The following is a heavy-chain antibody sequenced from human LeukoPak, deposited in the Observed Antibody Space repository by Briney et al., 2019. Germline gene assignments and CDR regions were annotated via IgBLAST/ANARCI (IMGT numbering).Heavy chain of an antibody. J-gene: IGHJ4*02. D-gene: IGHD5-24*01. CDR2: ISSSGSTI. Sequence: GGSLRLSCAASGFTFSSYEMNWVRQAPGKGLEWVSYISSSGSTIYYADSVKGRFTISRDNAKNTLYLEMNSLRAEDTAVYYCGRVTGGYNLVDNWGQGTLVTVSS. V-gene: IGHV3-48*03. CDR1: GFTFSSYE. CDR3: GRVTGGYNLVDN.